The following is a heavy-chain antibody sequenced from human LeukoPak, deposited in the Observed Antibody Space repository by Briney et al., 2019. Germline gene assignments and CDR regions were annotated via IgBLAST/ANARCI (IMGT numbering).Heavy chain of an antibody. V-gene: IGHV4-59*08. CDR1: GGSISSYY. J-gene: IGHJ4*02. CDR2: IYYTGII. D-gene: IGHD6-19*01. CDR3: ARLYSSGWRSNYYFDY. Sequence: PSETLSLTCSVSGGSISSYYWAWIRQPPGKGLEWIGFIYYTGIISHNPSLESRVTMSVDTYDNQFSLRLNSVSAAGTAVYYCARLYSSGWRSNYYFDYWGQGTLVTVPS.